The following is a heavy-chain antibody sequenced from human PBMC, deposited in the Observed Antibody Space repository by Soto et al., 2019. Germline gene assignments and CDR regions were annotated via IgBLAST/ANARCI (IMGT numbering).Heavy chain of an antibody. V-gene: IGHV3-30-3*01. CDR3: ARGEDILAMMGLDS. J-gene: IGHJ4*02. D-gene: IGHD5-12*01. CDR2: ISYDGSTK. Sequence: QVQLVESGGGVVQPGRSLRLSCAASGFSFSSYAMYWVRQAPGKGLQWVATISYDGSTKYYTDSVKGRFTVSRDKSTNTLYLQMNSLRPEDTAVFYCARGEDILAMMGLDSWGQGTLVTVSS. CDR1: GFSFSSYA.